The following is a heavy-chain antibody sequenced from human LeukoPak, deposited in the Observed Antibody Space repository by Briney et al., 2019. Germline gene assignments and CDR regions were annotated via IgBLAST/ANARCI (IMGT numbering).Heavy chain of an antibody. CDR2: INPNSGGT. Sequence: ASVKVSCKASGYTFTGYYMHWVRQAPGQGLEWMGRINPNSGGTNYAQKFQGRVTMTRDTSISTAYMELSRLRSDDTAVYYCARVSFGYSHSGLDYWGLGTLVTVSS. J-gene: IGHJ4*02. CDR3: ARVSFGYSHSGLDY. CDR1: GYTFTGYY. V-gene: IGHV1-2*06. D-gene: IGHD6-13*01.